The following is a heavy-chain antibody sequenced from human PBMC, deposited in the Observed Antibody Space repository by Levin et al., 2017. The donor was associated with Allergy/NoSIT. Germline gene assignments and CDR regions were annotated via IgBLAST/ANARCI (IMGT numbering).Heavy chain of an antibody. V-gene: IGHV4-59*01. CDR1: GGSISGYY. J-gene: IGHJ5*02. D-gene: IGHD2-2*02. CDR3: ARGIVPAAIFLGWFAL. Sequence: PSETLSLTCTVSGGSISGYYWSWIRQPPGKGLEWVGYVYYNGSTNYNPSLKSRVTISVDMSKNQFSLRLSSVTAADTAVYYCARGIVPAAIFLGWFALWGQGALVTVSS. CDR2: VYYNGST.